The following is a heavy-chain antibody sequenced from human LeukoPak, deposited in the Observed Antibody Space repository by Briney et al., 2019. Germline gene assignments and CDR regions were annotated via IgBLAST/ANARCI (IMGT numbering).Heavy chain of an antibody. CDR3: AKVGGDYTPYYFDY. V-gene: IGHV3-23*01. D-gene: IGHD4-17*01. J-gene: IGHJ4*02. CDR1: GFTFSSHA. CDR2: ISGSGGST. Sequence: GGSLRLSCAASGFTFSSHAMSWVRQAPGKGLEWVSAISGSGGSTYYVDSVKGRFTISRDNSKNTLYLQMNSLRAEDTAVYYCAKVGGDYTPYYFDYWGQGALVTVSS.